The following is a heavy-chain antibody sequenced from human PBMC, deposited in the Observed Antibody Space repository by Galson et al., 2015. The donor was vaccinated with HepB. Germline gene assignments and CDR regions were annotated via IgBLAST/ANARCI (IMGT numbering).Heavy chain of an antibody. CDR2: FDPEDGET. D-gene: IGHD3-10*01. Sequence: SVKVSCKVSGYTLTELSMHWVRQAPGKGLEWMGGFDPEDGETIYAQKFQGRVTMTEDTSTDTAYMELSSLRSEDTAVYYCATYTTMVRGVIGEFDYWGQGTLVTVSS. V-gene: IGHV1-24*01. CDR1: GYTLTELS. J-gene: IGHJ4*02. CDR3: ATYTTMVRGVIGEFDY.